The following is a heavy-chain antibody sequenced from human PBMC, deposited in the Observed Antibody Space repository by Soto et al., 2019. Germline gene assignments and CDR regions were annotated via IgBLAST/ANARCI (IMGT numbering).Heavy chain of an antibody. J-gene: IGHJ6*02. D-gene: IGHD3-10*01. Sequence: GGSLRLSCAASGFTFSSYGMHWVRQAPGKGLEWVAVIWYDGSNKYYADSVKGRFTISRDNSKNTLYLQMNSLRAEDTAVYYCARDAVRGYKTKYYHYYGMDVWGQGTTVTVSS. CDR2: IWYDGSNK. CDR3: ARDAVRGYKTKYYHYYGMDV. V-gene: IGHV3-33*01. CDR1: GFTFSSYG.